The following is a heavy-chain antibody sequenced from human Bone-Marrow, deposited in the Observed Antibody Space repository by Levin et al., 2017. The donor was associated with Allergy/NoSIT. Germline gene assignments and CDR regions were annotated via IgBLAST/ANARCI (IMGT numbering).Heavy chain of an antibody. D-gene: IGHD2/OR15-2a*01. V-gene: IGHV3-49*04. CDR1: GFTFGDYA. Sequence: GESLKISCTTSGFTFGDYAMSWVRQAPGKGLEWVGFIRGKTYGGTTEYAASVKGRFTISRDDSKSIAYLQMNSLKTEDTAIYYCTRRPRNLSFDYWGQGTLVTVSS. CDR3: TRRPRNLSFDY. CDR2: IRGKTYGGTT. J-gene: IGHJ4*02.